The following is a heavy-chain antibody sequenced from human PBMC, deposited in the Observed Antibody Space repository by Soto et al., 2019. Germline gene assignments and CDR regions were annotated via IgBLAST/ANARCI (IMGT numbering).Heavy chain of an antibody. Sequence: QVQLQQWGAGLLKPSETLSLTCAVYGGSFSGYYWSWIRQPPGKGLEWIGEINHSGGANYNPTFKSRVSSSVDTSKNQLSLQLSSVTAADTAVYYCAKGPQRGYYASGSFDSGGYWGKGTLVTVSS. CDR3: AKGPQRGYYASGSFDSGGY. V-gene: IGHV4-34*01. J-gene: IGHJ4*02. CDR2: INHSGGA. CDR1: GGSFSGYY. D-gene: IGHD3-10*01.